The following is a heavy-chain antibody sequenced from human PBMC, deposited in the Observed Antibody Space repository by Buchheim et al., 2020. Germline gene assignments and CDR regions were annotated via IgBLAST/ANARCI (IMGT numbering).Heavy chain of an antibody. CDR3: ARDGGDYYGSGSYWDY. V-gene: IGHV3-30*01. J-gene: IGHJ4*02. CDR1: GFTFSSYA. D-gene: IGHD3-10*01. Sequence: QVQLVESGGGVVQPGRSLRLSCAASGFTFSSYAMHWVRQAPGKGLEWVAVISCDGSNKYYADSVKGRFTISRDNSKNTLYLQMNSLRAEDTAVYYCARDGGDYYGSGSYWDYWGQGTL. CDR2: ISCDGSNK.